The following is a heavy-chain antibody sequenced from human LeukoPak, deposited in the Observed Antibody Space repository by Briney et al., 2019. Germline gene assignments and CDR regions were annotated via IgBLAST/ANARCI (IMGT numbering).Heavy chain of an antibody. J-gene: IGHJ4*02. CDR1: GFTVSSNY. CDR2: IYSGGST. D-gene: IGHD3-10*01. Sequence: GGSLRLSCAASGFTVSSNYMSWVRQAPGKGLEWVSVIYSGGSTYYADSVKGRFTISRDNSKNKLYLQMNSLRAEDTAVYYCARNPLDGYYGSGSYGYYFDYWGQGTLVTVSS. V-gene: IGHV3-53*01. CDR3: ARNPLDGYYGSGSYGYYFDY.